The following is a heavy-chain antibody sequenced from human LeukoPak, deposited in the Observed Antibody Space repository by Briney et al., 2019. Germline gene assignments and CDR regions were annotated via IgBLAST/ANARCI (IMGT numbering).Heavy chain of an antibody. V-gene: IGHV4-4*07. CDR1: GGSIDNYY. D-gene: IGHD1-26*01. CDR3: ATDIESSGKPFDY. CDR2: IYSSGST. Sequence: SETLSLTCTVSGGSIDNYYWSWIRQPAGKGLEWIGRIYSSGSTNYNPSLKSRVTISVDTSKNQFSLKLSSVTAADTAVYYCATDIESSGKPFDYWGQGTLVTVSS. J-gene: IGHJ4*02.